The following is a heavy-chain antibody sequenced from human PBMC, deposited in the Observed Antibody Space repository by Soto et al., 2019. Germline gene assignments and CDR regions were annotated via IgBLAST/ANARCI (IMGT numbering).Heavy chain of an antibody. CDR1: GFTFSGSA. V-gene: IGHV3-73*01. Sequence: GGSLRLSCAASGFTFSGSAMHWVRQASGKGLEWVGRIRSKANSYATAYAASVKGRFTISRDDSKNTAYLQMNSLKTEDTAVYYCTRVGPGLAWRGGFDPWGQGTLVTVSS. CDR3: TRVGPGLAWRGGFDP. CDR2: IRSKANSYAT. J-gene: IGHJ5*02. D-gene: IGHD1-26*01.